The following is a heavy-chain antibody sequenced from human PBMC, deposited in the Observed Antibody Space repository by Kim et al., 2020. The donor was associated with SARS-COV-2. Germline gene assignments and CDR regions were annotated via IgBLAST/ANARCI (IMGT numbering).Heavy chain of an antibody. V-gene: IGHV1-69*13. D-gene: IGHD6-13*01. Sequence: SVKVSCKASGGTFSSYAISWVRQAPGQGLEWMGGIIPIFGTANYAQKFQGRVTITADESTSTAYMELSSLRSEDTAVYYCARDKAAAGTSTNWFDPWGQGTLVTVSS. CDR2: IIPIFGTA. J-gene: IGHJ5*02. CDR1: GGTFSSYA. CDR3: ARDKAAAGTSTNWFDP.